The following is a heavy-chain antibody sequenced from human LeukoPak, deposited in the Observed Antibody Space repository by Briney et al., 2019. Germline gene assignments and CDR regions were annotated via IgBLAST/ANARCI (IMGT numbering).Heavy chain of an antibody. D-gene: IGHD6-13*01. CDR1: GYTFTSYD. J-gene: IGHJ6*02. CDR2: MNPNTGNT. V-gene: IGHV1-8*01. Sequence: SSVKVSCKASGYTFTSYDIHWVGQATGQGVEGVGWMNPNTGNTGYAQKFQGSATMNRHTSIRTASTKLSSLRSEGTAVYYSARGTIAAAGYYYYSGMDVWGQGTTVTVSS. CDR3: ARGTIAAAGYYYYSGMDV.